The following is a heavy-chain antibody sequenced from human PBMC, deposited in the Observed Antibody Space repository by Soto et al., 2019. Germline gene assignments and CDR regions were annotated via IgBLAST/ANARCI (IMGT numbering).Heavy chain of an antibody. D-gene: IGHD3-22*01. CDR2: IIPIFGTP. V-gene: IGHV1-69*13. CDR3: ARPTLEYYYDNCGYSSDY. Sequence: SVKVSCKASGGTFSTYVITWVRQAPGQGLEWMGGIIPIFGTPHYAQKFQGRASITADEYTSTAYMELSSLRSDDTAVYYCARPTLEYYYDNCGYSSDYRAQRTPVTGSS. J-gene: IGHJ4*02. CDR1: GGTFSTYV.